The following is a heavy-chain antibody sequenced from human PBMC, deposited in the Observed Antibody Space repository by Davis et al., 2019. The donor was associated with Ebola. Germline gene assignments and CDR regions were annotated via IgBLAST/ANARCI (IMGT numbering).Heavy chain of an antibody. V-gene: IGHV3-23*01. D-gene: IGHD3-10*01. CDR2: FGTVGDT. J-gene: IGHJ6*04. CDR1: GSIFRNYV. Sequence: GGSLRLSCEPSGSIFRNYVMSWVRQAPGKGLEWVSTFGTVGDTYYADSVKGRFAMSRDNSKNTLYLQMNSLRAEDTAVYYCWVHGSGSGVWGKGTTVTVSS. CDR3: WVHGSGSGV.